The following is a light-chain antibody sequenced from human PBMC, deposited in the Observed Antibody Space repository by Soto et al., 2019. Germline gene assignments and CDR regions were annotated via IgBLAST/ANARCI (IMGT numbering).Light chain of an antibody. J-gene: IGKJ5*01. CDR3: QLGSTTPIT. Sequence: IKMTQSPASVSVSVGDRVTIPCRASQSISASLNWFQKKPGKSPQLLIYGASDLQSGVPSRFNASGSGTDFTLSISSLQPEDFSTYSCQLGSTTPITFGLGTRLEIK. CDR1: QSISAS. CDR2: GAS. V-gene: IGKV1-39*01.